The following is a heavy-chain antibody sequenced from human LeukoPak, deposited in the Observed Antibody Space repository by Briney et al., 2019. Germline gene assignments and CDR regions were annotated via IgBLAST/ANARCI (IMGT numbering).Heavy chain of an antibody. Sequence: GGSLRLSCTASGFTFDDYAMSWFRQAPGKGLEWVAFIRYDGSNKYYADSVKGRFTISRDNSKNTLCLQMNSLRAEDTAVYYCAKDHWALEWLLQGFFDYWGQGTLVTVSS. D-gene: IGHD3-3*01. CDR1: GFTFDDYA. CDR3: AKDHWALEWLLQGFFDY. J-gene: IGHJ4*02. V-gene: IGHV3-30*02. CDR2: IRYDGSNK.